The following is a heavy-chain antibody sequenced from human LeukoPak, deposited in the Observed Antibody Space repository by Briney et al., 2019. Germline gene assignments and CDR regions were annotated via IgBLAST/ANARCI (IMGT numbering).Heavy chain of an antibody. J-gene: IGHJ4*02. D-gene: IGHD6-13*01. CDR2: INWNSGNT. CDR1: GFTFDDYA. CDR3: AKGISSSWYEAYFDQ. V-gene: IGHV3-43D*03. Sequence: GGSLRLSCAASGFTFDDYAMHWVRQAPGKGLEWVSLINWNSGNTYYADSVKGRFSISRDNSKDSLYLQMNSLRTEDTALYYCAKGISSSWYEAYFDQWGQGTLVTVSS.